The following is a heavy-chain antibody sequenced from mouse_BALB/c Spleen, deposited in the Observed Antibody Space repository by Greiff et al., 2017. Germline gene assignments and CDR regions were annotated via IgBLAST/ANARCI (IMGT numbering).Heavy chain of an antibody. CDR3: ARDGSSYFDY. D-gene: IGHD1-1*01. V-gene: IGHV5-17*02. CDR1: GFTFSSFG. Sequence: EVQRVESGGGLVQPGGSRKLSCAASGFTFSSFGMHWVRQAPEKGLEWVAYISSGSSTTYYADTVKGRFTISRDNPKNTLFLQMTSLRSEDTAMYYCARDGSSYFDYWGQGTTLTVSS. CDR2: ISSGSSTT. J-gene: IGHJ2*01.